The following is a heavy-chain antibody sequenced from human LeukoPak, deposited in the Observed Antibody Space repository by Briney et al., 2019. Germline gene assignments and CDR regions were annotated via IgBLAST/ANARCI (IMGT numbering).Heavy chain of an antibody. D-gene: IGHD6-19*01. J-gene: IGHJ4*02. V-gene: IGHV3-72*01. Sequence: GGSLRLSCAASGFSFSDHYMDWVRQAPGKGLEWVGRIRKEDDNYITQYAASVKDRFTISRDDSKSSLYLHMNSLKVEDTALYYCARVYSSGWEVSDCWGQGTLVTVSS. CDR3: ARVYSSGWEVSDC. CDR1: GFSFSDHY. CDR2: IRKEDDNYIT.